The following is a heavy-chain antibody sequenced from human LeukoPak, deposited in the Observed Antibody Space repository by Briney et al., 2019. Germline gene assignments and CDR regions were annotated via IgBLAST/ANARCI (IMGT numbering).Heavy chain of an antibody. CDR2: IQYSGST. J-gene: IGHJ4*02. D-gene: IGHD3-22*01. CDR1: GGSISNYY. Sequence: SETLSLTCTVSGGSISNYYWSWIRQPPGKGMEWIGYIQYSGSTNYNPSLKSRVTISVYTSKHHFSLKLTSVTAADTAVYYCARSVFTTSSHPYFCDYWGQGTLVTVSS. CDR3: ARSVFTTSSHPYFCDY. V-gene: IGHV4-59*01.